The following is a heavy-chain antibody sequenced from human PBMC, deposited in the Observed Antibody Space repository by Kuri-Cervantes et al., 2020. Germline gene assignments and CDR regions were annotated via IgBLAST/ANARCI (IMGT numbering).Heavy chain of an antibody. CDR3: ARISIVGAIADY. Sequence: ESLKISCTVSGVSISSYYWSWIRQPAGKGLEWIGRIHTSGGTNYNPSLKSRVTVTLDTSRNQFSLKLSSVTAADTAVYYCARISIVGAIADYWGQGTLVTVSS. CDR1: GVSISSYY. D-gene: IGHD1-26*01. J-gene: IGHJ4*02. CDR2: IHTSGGT. V-gene: IGHV4-4*07.